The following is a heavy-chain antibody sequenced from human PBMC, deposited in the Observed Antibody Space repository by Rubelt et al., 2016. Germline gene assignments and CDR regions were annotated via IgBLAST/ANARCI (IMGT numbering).Heavy chain of an antibody. Sequence: QVQLQQWGAGLLKPSETLSLTCAVYGGSFSGYYWSWIRQPPGKGLEWIGEINHSGSTNYNPSHKRRVTISVDTSKNQLPRKLSAVTAADTAVYYGARPAHDYGDYYFDYWGQGTLVTVSS. J-gene: IGHJ4*02. CDR3: ARPAHDYGDYYFDY. V-gene: IGHV4-34*01. D-gene: IGHD4-17*01. CDR1: GGSFSGYY. CDR2: INHSGST.